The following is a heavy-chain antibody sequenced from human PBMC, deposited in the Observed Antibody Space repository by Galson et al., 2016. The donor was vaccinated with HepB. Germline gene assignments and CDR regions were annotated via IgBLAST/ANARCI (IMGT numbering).Heavy chain of an antibody. J-gene: IGHJ4*02. CDR2: IYHGGTT. CDR1: GAYITSNSQY. V-gene: IGHV4-39*01. Sequence: SETLSLTCSVSGAYITSNSQYWGWIRQPPGKGLEWIGSIYHGGTTYYKPSLTSRVTIYVDTSKNQFSLRMTSVTAADTAVYYCARQGRAFRNFDYWGQGSLVAVSP. CDR3: ARQGRAFRNFDY. D-gene: IGHD3-3*02.